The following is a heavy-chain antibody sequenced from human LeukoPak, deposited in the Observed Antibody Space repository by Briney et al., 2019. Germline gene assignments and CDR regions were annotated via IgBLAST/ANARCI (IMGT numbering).Heavy chain of an antibody. D-gene: IGHD3-10*01. CDR3: ARDLRGVHYYYYMDV. CDR2: IYTSGST. V-gene: IGHV4-4*07. Sequence: SETLSLTCTVSGGSISSYYWSWIRQPAGKGLEWLGRIYTSGSTNYNPSLKSRVTMSVDTSKNQFSLKLSSVTAADTAVYYCARDLRGVHYYYYMDVWGKGTTVTVSS. CDR1: GGSISSYY. J-gene: IGHJ6*03.